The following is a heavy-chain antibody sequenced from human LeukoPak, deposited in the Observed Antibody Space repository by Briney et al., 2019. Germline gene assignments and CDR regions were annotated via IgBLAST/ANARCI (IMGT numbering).Heavy chain of an antibody. CDR3: GHRLRTYYYGSGSYYNWFDP. V-gene: IGHV2-5*02. Sequence: SGPTLVKPTQTLTLTCTFSGFSLSTSGVGVGWIRQPPGKALGWLALIYWDDDKRYSPSLKSRLTITKDTSKNQVVLTMTNMDPVDTATYYCGHRLRTYYYGSGSYYNWFDPLGPGNRGHRLL. CDR1: GFSLSTSGVG. CDR2: IYWDDDK. D-gene: IGHD3-10*01. J-gene: IGHJ5*02.